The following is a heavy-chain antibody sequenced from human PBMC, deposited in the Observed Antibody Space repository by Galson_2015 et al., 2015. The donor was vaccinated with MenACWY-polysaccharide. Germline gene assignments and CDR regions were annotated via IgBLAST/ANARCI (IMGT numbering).Heavy chain of an antibody. V-gene: IGHV4-39*01. D-gene: IGHD1-26*01. CDR3: ASVARYSGRHTY. J-gene: IGHJ4*02. Sequence: SEPLSLTCTVSGGSISSTDFYWGWIRQPPGKALEWIGTVYYNGNTYANPSLKSRVTMSVDTSRNQFSLRLTSVTAVETAVYYCASVARYSGRHTYWGQGTLVAVSS. CDR2: VYYNGNT. CDR1: GGSISSTDFY.